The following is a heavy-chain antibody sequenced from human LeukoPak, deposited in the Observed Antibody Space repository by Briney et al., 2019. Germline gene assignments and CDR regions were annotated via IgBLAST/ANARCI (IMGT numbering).Heavy chain of an antibody. CDR1: GFTFSSYA. CDR3: AKGTIAARPSGPDY. Sequence: GGSLRLSCAASGFTFSSYAMSWVRQAPGKGPEWVSAISGSGGSTYYADSVKGRFTISRDNSKNTLYLQMNSLRAEDTAVYYCAKGTIAARPSGPDYWGQGTLVTVSS. D-gene: IGHD6-6*01. V-gene: IGHV3-23*01. J-gene: IGHJ4*02. CDR2: ISGSGGST.